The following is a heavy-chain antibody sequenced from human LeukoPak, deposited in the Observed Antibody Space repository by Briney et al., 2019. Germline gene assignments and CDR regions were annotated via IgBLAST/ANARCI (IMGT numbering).Heavy chain of an antibody. Sequence: GGSLRLSCAASGFTFNNYPMTWVRQPPGEGLEWVSGISDSGGVAYYTDSVKGRFAVSRDNSKNTLYLQMSSLRAEDTAVYYCAKRSKLSCSSTSCPLDYWGQGILVTVSS. CDR3: AKRSKLSCSSTSCPLDY. CDR2: ISDSGGVA. V-gene: IGHV3-23*01. CDR1: GFTFNNYP. J-gene: IGHJ4*02. D-gene: IGHD2-2*01.